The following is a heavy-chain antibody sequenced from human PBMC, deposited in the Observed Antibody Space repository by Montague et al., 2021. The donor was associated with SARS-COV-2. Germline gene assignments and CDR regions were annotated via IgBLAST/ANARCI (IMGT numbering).Heavy chain of an antibody. CDR2: FYYTGNT. CDR3: VRHGGSSWLVS. D-gene: IGHD2-15*01. CDR1: RGSISGRSNY. Sequence: SETLSLTCTVSRGSISGRSNYWGWVRQTPGKEREWIGSFYYTGNTYYNPSLKSRVTISVDTSKNQFSLSLRSVTAVDTSVYFCVRHGGSSWLVSWGQGTLVIVSS. V-gene: IGHV4-39*01. J-gene: IGHJ5*01.